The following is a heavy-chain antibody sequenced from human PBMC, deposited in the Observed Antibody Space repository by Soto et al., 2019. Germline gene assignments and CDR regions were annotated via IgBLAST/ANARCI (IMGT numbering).Heavy chain of an antibody. D-gene: IGHD2-15*01. J-gene: IGHJ4*02. Sequence: GGSLRLSCAASGFTFDDYAMHWVRQAPGKGLEWVSGISWNSGSIGYADSVKGRFTISRDNAKNSLYLQMNSLRAEDTALYYCAKDIGRGSGLSSDYWGQGTLVTVSS. CDR1: GFTFDDYA. CDR2: ISWNSGSI. CDR3: AKDIGRGSGLSSDY. V-gene: IGHV3-9*01.